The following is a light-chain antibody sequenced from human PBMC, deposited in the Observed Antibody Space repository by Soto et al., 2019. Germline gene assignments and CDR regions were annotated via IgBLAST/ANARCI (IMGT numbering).Light chain of an antibody. CDR3: QQYKSYSRM. Sequence: IQMTQSPSSLSASVGYRFTITCRASQSISSWLAWYQQKPGKAPKLLIYDASTLESGVPSRFTGRGSGAEFTLTISSLQPEDFATYYCQQYKSYSRMFGQGTTVDIK. CDR1: QSISSW. V-gene: IGKV1-5*01. CDR2: DAS. J-gene: IGKJ1*01.